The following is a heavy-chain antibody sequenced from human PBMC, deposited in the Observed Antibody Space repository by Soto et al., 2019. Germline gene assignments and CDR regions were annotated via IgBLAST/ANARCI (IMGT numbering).Heavy chain of an antibody. CDR1: GGSISSSSYY. J-gene: IGHJ4*02. D-gene: IGHD2-2*01. CDR3: ASPIGYCSSTSCYPVQIDY. CDR2: IYYSGST. Sequence: SETLSLTCSVSGGSISSSSYYWGWIRQPPGKGLEWIGSIYYSGSTYYNPSLKSRVTISVDTSKNQFSLKLSSVTAADTAVYYCASPIGYCSSTSCYPVQIDYWGQGTLVT. V-gene: IGHV4-39*01.